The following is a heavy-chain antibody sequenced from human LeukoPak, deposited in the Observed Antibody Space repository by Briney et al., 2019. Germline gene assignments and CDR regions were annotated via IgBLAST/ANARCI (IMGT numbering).Heavy chain of an antibody. J-gene: IGHJ4*02. Sequence: SVKVSCKASGGTFSSYAISWVRQAPGQGLEWMGRIIPIFGTANYAQKLQGRVTITTDESQSIAYMELSSLRSEDTAVYYCARRDGYCSSTSCYMSSESFDYWGQGTLVTVSS. D-gene: IGHD2-2*02. CDR3: ARRDGYCSSTSCYMSSESFDY. CDR2: IIPIFGTA. CDR1: GGTFSSYA. V-gene: IGHV1-69*05.